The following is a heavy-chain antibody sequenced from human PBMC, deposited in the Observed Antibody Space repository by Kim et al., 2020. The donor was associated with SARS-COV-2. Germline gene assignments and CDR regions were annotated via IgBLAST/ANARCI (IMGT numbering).Heavy chain of an antibody. J-gene: IGHJ4*01. V-gene: IGHV1-18*01. CDR1: GYTFSSQG. Sequence: ASVKVSCRTSGYTFSSQGITWVRQAPGQGLEWMGWISTFNGNSRSAQKVQGRVTMTIDASTSTAYLELRNLRSEDTAMYYCARAGSSWSHLDHWGPGTLVTVSS. CDR2: ISTFNGNS. CDR3: ARAGSSWSHLDH. D-gene: IGHD6-13*01.